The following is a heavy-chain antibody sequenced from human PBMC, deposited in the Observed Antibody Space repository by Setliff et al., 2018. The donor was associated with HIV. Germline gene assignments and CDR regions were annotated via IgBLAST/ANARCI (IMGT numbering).Heavy chain of an antibody. Sequence: SVNVSCKSSGGSFSTYAINWVRQAPGQGLEWMGNIIPLFETPDAAPRFRGRVTITAEKSTSTAYMELSSLTYDDTAVYYCVRGGVRGTEYVYLDFWGQGTLVTVS. D-gene: IGHD3-10*01. J-gene: IGHJ4*02. CDR3: VRGGVRGTEYVYLDF. V-gene: IGHV1-69*06. CDR1: GGSFSTYA. CDR2: IIPLFETP.